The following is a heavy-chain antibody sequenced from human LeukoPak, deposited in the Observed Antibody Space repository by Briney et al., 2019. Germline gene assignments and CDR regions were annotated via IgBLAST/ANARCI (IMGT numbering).Heavy chain of an antibody. CDR2: FDPEDGET. V-gene: IGHV1-24*01. CDR1: GYTLTELS. D-gene: IGHD6-13*01. Sequence: ASVKVSCKVSGYTLTELSMHWVRQAPGKGLEWMGGFDPEDGETIYAQKFQGRVTMTEDTSTDTAYMELSSLRSKDTAVYYCATGGYSSSWYVWDYWGQGTLVTLSS. CDR3: ATGGYSSSWYVWDY. J-gene: IGHJ4*02.